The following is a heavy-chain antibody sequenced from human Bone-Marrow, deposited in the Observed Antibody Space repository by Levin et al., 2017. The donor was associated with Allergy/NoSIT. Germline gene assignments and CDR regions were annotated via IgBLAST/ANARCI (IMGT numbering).Heavy chain of an antibody. V-gene: IGHV3-73*01. D-gene: IGHD4-17*01. CDR1: GFAFSGSV. CDR3: TMTTVTTQFDY. J-gene: IGHJ4*02. CDR2: IGNKADNYAT. Sequence: PGGSLRLSCAASGFAFSGSVTHWLRQASGKGLEWVGRIGNKADNYATLYAASVKGRFTISRDDSKNTAYLQMNSLKTEDTAVYYCTMTTVTTQFDYWGQGTLVTVSS.